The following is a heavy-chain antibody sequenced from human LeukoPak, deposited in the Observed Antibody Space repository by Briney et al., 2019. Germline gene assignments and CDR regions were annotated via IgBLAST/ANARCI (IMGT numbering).Heavy chain of an antibody. J-gene: IGHJ4*02. V-gene: IGHV1-18*01. CDR2: ISAYNGNT. Sequence: ASVKVSCKASGYTFTSYGISWVRQAPGQGLEWMGWISAYNGNTNYAQRLQGRVTMTTDTSTSTAYMELRSLRSDDTAVYYCARDRCSGGSCYTYYFDYWGQGTVVTVSS. CDR1: GYTFTSYG. CDR3: ARDRCSGGSCYTYYFDY. D-gene: IGHD2-15*01.